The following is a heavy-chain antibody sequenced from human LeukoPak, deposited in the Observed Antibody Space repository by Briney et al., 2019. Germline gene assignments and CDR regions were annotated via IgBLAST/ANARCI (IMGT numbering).Heavy chain of an antibody. CDR1: GGTFSSYA. Sequence: ASVKVSCKASGGTFSSYAISWVRQAPGQGLEWMGGIIPIFATANYAQKFQGRVTITADESTSTAYMELRSLRSDDTAVYYCASGYYPGGSGYSPADYWGQGTLVTVSS. CDR2: IIPIFATA. D-gene: IGHD3-22*01. CDR3: ASGYYPGGSGYSPADY. V-gene: IGHV1-69*01. J-gene: IGHJ4*02.